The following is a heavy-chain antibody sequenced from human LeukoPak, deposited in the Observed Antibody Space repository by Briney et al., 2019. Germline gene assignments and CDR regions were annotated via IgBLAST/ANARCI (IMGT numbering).Heavy chain of an antibody. CDR1: GYTFPNYD. CDR2: MNFNSGNT. CDR3: AKVGLGNTAIHI. Sequence: GASVKVSCKASGYTFPNYDMNWVRQATGQGLEWMGWMNFNSGNTGYAQKFQGRVTMTRNTAISTIYMELSSLKSEDTAIYYCAKVGLGNTAIHIWGQGTMVTVSS. D-gene: IGHD3/OR15-3a*01. J-gene: IGHJ3*02. V-gene: IGHV1-8*01.